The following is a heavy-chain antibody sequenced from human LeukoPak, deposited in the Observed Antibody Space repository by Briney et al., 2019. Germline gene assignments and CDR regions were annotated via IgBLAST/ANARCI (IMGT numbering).Heavy chain of an antibody. D-gene: IGHD3-16*01. CDR3: ARASGDDYVWGSFDY. Sequence: GGSLRLSCAASGFTFSDYYMSWIRQAPGKGLEWVSYISTDGSGISDADSVKGRFTISRDNSKNSLYLQMNSLRAEDTAVYYCARASGDDYVWGSFDYWGQGTLVTVSS. CDR1: GFTFSDYY. V-gene: IGHV3-11*01. J-gene: IGHJ4*02. CDR2: ISTDGSGI.